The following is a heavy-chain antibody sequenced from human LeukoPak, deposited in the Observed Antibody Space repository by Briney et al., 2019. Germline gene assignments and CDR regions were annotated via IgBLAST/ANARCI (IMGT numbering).Heavy chain of an antibody. CDR1: GYTLTELS. D-gene: IGHD5-18*01. Sequence: ASVNVSCKVSGYTLTELSMHWVRQAPGKGLEWMGGFDPEDGETIYAQKFQGRVTMTEDTSTDTAYMELSSLRSEDTAVYYCATDLYPHTATVSGRFGYWGQGTLVTVSS. V-gene: IGHV1-24*01. CDR2: FDPEDGET. CDR3: ATDLYPHTATVSGRFGY. J-gene: IGHJ4*02.